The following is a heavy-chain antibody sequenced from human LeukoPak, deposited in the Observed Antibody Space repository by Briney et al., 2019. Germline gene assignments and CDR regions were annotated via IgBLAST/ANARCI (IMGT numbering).Heavy chain of an antibody. V-gene: IGHV4-59*08. CDR1: GGSFSGYY. CDR2: IYYSGST. Sequence: PSETLSLTCAVYGGSFSGYYWSWIRQPPGKGLEWIGYIYYSGSTNYNPSLKSRVTISVDTSKNQFSLKLSSVTAADTAAYYCVRLNWNYANWFDHWGQGTLVTVSS. D-gene: IGHD1-7*01. CDR3: VRLNWNYANWFDH. J-gene: IGHJ5*02.